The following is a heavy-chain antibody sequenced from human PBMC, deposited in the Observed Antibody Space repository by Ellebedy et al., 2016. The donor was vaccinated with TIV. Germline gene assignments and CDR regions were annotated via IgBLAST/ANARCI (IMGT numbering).Heavy chain of an antibody. Sequence: AASVKVSCKASGYTFTSNGISWVRQAPGQGLEWMGWVSTYNGNTNYAQKFQGRVTMTTDTSTSTAYMELRSLRSDDTAVYYCARRGPELEFDYWGQGTLVTVSS. CDR2: VSTYNGNT. CDR1: GYTFTSNG. D-gene: IGHD1-26*01. V-gene: IGHV1-18*04. J-gene: IGHJ4*02. CDR3: ARRGPELEFDY.